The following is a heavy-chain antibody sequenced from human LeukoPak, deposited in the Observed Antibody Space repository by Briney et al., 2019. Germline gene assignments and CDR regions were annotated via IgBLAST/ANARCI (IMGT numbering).Heavy chain of an antibody. CDR2: IIPIFGTA. J-gene: IGHJ6*02. Sequence: GASVKVSCKASGGTFSSYAISWVRQAPGQGLEWMGGIIPIFGTANYAQKFQGRVTITADESTSTAYMELSSLRSEDTAVYYCARGHVLLGYCSSTSCSPYYYGMDVWGQGTTVTVSS. CDR1: GGTFSSYA. D-gene: IGHD2-2*01. CDR3: ARGHVLLGYCSSTSCSPYYYGMDV. V-gene: IGHV1-69*13.